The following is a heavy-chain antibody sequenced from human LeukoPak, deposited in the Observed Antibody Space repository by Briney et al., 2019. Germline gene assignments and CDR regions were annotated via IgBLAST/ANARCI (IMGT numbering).Heavy chain of an antibody. CDR3: ARVTPPSSGWYGFDYYGMDV. J-gene: IGHJ6*02. V-gene: IGHV4-59*01. CDR2: IYYNGST. CDR1: GGSISSYY. D-gene: IGHD6-19*01. Sequence: SETLSLTCTVSGGSISSYYWSWIRQPPGKGLEWIGYIYYNGSTNYNPSLKSRVTISVDTSKNQFSLKLSSVTAADTAVYYCARVTPPSSGWYGFDYYGMDVWGQGTTVTVSS.